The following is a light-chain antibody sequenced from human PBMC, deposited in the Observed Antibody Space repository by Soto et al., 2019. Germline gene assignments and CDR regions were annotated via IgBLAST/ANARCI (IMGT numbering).Light chain of an antibody. CDR3: SSLAISNPPYV. V-gene: IGLV2-14*03. J-gene: IGLJ1*01. Sequence: QSALTQPASVSGSPGQAIIISCAGTSSDVGTYNYVSWYQQHPGKAPKLIIYDVTNRPSGVSSRFSGSKSGSTASLRISGLQTEDEAEYYCSSLAISNPPYVFGTGTKVTVL. CDR1: SSDVGTYNY. CDR2: DVT.